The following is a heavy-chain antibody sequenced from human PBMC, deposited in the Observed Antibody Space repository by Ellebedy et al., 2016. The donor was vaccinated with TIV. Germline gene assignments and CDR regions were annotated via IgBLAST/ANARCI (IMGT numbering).Heavy chain of an antibody. Sequence: AASVKVSCKASGYTFTSYHMQWVRQAPGQGLEWMGIINPSGGSTDYAQKFQGRVTMTRDTSTSTVYMELSSLRSEDTAVYYCTRDLTNIVSGDYWGQGTLVTVSS. CDR1: GYTFTSYH. CDR2: INPSGGST. CDR3: TRDLTNIVSGDY. V-gene: IGHV1-46*01. J-gene: IGHJ4*02. D-gene: IGHD5/OR15-5a*01.